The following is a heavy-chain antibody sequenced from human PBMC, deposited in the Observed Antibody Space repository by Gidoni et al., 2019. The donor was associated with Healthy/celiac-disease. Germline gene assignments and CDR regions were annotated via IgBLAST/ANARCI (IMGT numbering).Heavy chain of an antibody. CDR3: ARLGEAVAGTGSDDDY. J-gene: IGHJ4*02. CDR1: GGTFSSYA. D-gene: IGHD6-19*01. V-gene: IGHV1-69*01. CDR2: IIPIFGTA. Sequence: QVQLVQSGAEVKKPGSSVKVSCKASGGTFSSYAISGVRQAPGQGLEWMGGIIPIFGTANYEQKFQGRVTMTADESTSTAYMELSSLRSEDTAVYYWARLGEAVAGTGSDDDYWGQGTLVTVSA.